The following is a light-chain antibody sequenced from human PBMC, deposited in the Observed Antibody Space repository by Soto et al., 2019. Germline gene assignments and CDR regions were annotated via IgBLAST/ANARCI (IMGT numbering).Light chain of an antibody. CDR3: ETWDSKLRV. V-gene: IGLV4-60*02. Sequence: QPVLTQSSSASASLGSSVNLTCSRSSADSNYIIAWHQQQPGKAPRYLMKVEGSGRYNKESGVPDRFSGSSSVADRYLTISNLQFEDEADYYCETWDSKLRVFGGGTKLTVL. CDR1: SADSNYI. J-gene: IGLJ3*02. CDR2: VEGSGRY.